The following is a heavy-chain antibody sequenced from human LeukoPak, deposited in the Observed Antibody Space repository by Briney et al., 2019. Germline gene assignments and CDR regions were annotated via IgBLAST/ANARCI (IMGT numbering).Heavy chain of an antibody. V-gene: IGHV4-59*01. J-gene: IGHJ5*02. D-gene: IGHD3-10*01. CDR3: ARHGRTMVRGVTDWFDP. CDR1: GGSISSYY. Sequence: SETLSLTCTVSGGSISSYYWSWIRQPPGKGLEWIGYIYYSGSTNYNPSLKSRVTISVDTSKNQFSLKLSSVTAADTAVYYCARHGRTMVRGVTDWFDPWGQGTLVTVSS. CDR2: IYYSGST.